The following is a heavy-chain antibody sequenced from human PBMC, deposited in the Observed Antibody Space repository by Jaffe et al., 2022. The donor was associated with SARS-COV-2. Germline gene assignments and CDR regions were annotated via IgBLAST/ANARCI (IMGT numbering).Heavy chain of an antibody. D-gene: IGHD5-12*01. V-gene: IGHV3-33*01. CDR1: GFTFSSYG. J-gene: IGHJ3*02. CDR3: AREARWLQREKVFDI. CDR2: IWYDGSNK. Sequence: QVQLVESGGGVVQPGRSLRLSCAASGFTFSSYGMHWVRQAPGKGLEWVAVIWYDGSNKYYADSVKGRFTISRDNSKNTLYLQMNSLRAEDTAVYYCAREARWLQREKVFDIWGQGTMVTVSS.